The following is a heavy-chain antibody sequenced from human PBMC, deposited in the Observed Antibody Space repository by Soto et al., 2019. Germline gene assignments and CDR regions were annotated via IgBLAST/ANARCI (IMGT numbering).Heavy chain of an antibody. J-gene: IGHJ4*01. V-gene: IGHV3-48*02. Sequence: GGSLRLSCAASGFTFNTYNMNWVRQAPGKGLEWISYIRSGSGTVYYADSVKGRFTISRDNAKNSLFLHMHSLRDEDTAVYYCARDGESSSSSDFDYWGHGTLVTVSS. CDR3: ARDGESSSSSDFDY. D-gene: IGHD6-6*01. CDR2: IRSGSGTV. CDR1: GFTFNTYN.